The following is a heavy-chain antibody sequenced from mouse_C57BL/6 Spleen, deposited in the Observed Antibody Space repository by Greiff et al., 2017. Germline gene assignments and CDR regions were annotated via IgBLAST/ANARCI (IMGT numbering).Heavy chain of an antibody. CDR3: ARNGYGYDVPYYAMDY. CDR2: INPNNGGT. V-gene: IGHV1-18*01. D-gene: IGHD2-2*01. J-gene: IGHJ4*01. Sequence: VQLQQSGPELVKPGASVKIPCKASGYTFTDYNMDWVKQSHGKSLEWIGDINPNNGGTIYNQKFKGKATLTVDKSSSTAYMELRSLTSEDTAVYYCARNGYGYDVPYYAMDYWGQGTSVTVSS. CDR1: GYTFTDYN.